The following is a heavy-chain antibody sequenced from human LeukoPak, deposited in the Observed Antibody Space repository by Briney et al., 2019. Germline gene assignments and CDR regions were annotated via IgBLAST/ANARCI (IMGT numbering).Heavy chain of an antibody. V-gene: IGHV3-30*02. Sequence: PGGSLRLSCAASGFTFSSYGMHWVRQAPGKGLEWVAFIRYDGSNKYYADSVKGRFTISRDNSKNTLYLQMNSLRAEDTAVYYCAILGSSIVVVAGSWFDPWGQGTLVTVSS. CDR2: IRYDGSNK. CDR3: AILGSSIVVVAGSWFDP. CDR1: GFTFSSYG. D-gene: IGHD2-2*01. J-gene: IGHJ5*02.